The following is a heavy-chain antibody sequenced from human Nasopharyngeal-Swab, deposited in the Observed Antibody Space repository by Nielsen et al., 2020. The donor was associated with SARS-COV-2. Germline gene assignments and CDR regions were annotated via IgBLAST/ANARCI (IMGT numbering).Heavy chain of an antibody. D-gene: IGHD2-21*01. CDR2: ISGSGEST. Sequence: GEFLKISCAASGFTFSTYDMSWVRQAPGKGLEWVSGISGSGESTHYADSVKGRFTISRDNSKNTLYLQMNSLRAEDTAVYYCVKGPPAVIHYFDYWGQGTLVTVSS. V-gene: IGHV3-23*01. CDR3: VKGPPAVIHYFDY. J-gene: IGHJ4*02. CDR1: GFTFSTYD.